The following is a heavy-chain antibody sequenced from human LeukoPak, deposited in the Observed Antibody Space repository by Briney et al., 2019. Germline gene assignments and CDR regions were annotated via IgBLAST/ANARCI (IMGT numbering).Heavy chain of an antibody. Sequence: GGSLRLSCAASGFTFSSYGMHWVRQAPGKGLEWVAVIWYDGSNKYYADSVKGRFTISRDNSKNTLYLQMNSLRAEDTAVYYCARVRYYYGSGSYHNAPPYYYYGMDVWGQGTTVTVSS. J-gene: IGHJ6*02. D-gene: IGHD3-10*01. CDR1: GFTFSSYG. CDR3: ARVRYYYGSGSYHNAPPYYYYGMDV. CDR2: IWYDGSNK. V-gene: IGHV3-33*01.